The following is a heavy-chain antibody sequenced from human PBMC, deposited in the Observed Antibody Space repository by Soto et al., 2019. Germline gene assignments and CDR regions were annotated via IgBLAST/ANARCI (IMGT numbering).Heavy chain of an antibody. V-gene: IGHV4-59*01. CDR1: GGSISSYF. Sequence: SETLSLTCIVSGGSISSYFWSWNRQPPGKGLEWIGSISYSGSTNYNPSLKSRVTISVDPSKNEFSLKMSSVTAADTAVYYCAREGTVSVWGQGTTVTVSS. CDR2: ISYSGST. D-gene: IGHD4-17*01. J-gene: IGHJ6*02. CDR3: AREGTVSV.